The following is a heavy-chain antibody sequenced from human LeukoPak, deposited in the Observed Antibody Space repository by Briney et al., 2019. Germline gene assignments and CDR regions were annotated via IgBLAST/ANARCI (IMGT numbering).Heavy chain of an antibody. D-gene: IGHD6-13*01. Sequence: SETLSLTCAVYGGFFSGYYWSWIRQPPGKGLEWIGEINHSGSTNYNPSLKSRVTISVDTSKNQFSLKLSSVTAADTAVYYCATRPDIAAAGPGWFDPWGQGTLVTVSS. CDR1: GGFFSGYY. CDR2: INHSGST. CDR3: ATRPDIAAAGPGWFDP. J-gene: IGHJ5*02. V-gene: IGHV4-34*01.